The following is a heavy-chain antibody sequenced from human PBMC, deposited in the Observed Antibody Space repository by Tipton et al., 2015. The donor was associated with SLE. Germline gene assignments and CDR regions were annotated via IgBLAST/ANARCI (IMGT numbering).Heavy chain of an antibody. CDR2: VYHSGST. D-gene: IGHD3-10*01. V-gene: IGHV4-38-2*02. Sequence: TLSLTCTVSGYSITSGYYWTWIRQPPGKGLEWIVSVYHSGSTYYNPSLKSRVAQSVDISKNQFSLNLTSVTAADTAVYHCARVPHYYGSMNYYAMDVWGQGTTVTVSS. CDR1: GYSITSGYY. CDR3: ARVPHYYGSMNYYAMDV. J-gene: IGHJ6*02.